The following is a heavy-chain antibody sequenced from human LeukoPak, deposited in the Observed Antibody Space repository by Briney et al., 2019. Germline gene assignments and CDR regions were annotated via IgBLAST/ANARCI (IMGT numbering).Heavy chain of an antibody. CDR1: GFTFTNFA. CDR2: ISDDGNNK. Sequence: GGSLRLSCAASGFTFTNFAMHWVRQAPGKGLEWVTVISDDGNNKYFADSVKGRFTISRDNSRNTLFLQMNSLRTEDTAVYYCAKDGAMAAAGYYFDYWGQGTPVTVSS. V-gene: IGHV3-30*18. CDR3: AKDGAMAAAGYYFDY. D-gene: IGHD6-13*01. J-gene: IGHJ4*02.